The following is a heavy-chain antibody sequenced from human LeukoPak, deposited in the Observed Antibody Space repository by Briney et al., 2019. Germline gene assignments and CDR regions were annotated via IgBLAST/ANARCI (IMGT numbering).Heavy chain of an antibody. CDR1: GYTLTELS. CDR2: ISAYNGNT. Sequence: ASVKVSCKVSGYTLTELSTHWVRQAPGQGLEWMGWISAYNGNTNYAQKLQGRVIMTTDTSTSTAYMELRSLRSDDTAVYYCAREYRYYYDSSGFYFDYWGQGTLVTVSS. V-gene: IGHV1-18*01. CDR3: AREYRYYYDSSGFYFDY. J-gene: IGHJ4*02. D-gene: IGHD3-22*01.